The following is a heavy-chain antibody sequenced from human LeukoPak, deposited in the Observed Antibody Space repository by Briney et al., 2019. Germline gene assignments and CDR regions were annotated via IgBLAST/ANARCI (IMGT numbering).Heavy chain of an antibody. CDR2: VSPDNGDT. V-gene: IGHV1-18*01. J-gene: IGHJ4*02. CDR3: ARYYYDSSGYYDY. Sequence: ASVKVSCKASGYTFTSYGLSWVRQAPGQGLEWMGWVSPDNGDTNYAQKFQGRVTMTRDTSISTAYMELSRLRSDDTAVYYCARYYYDSSGYYDYWGQGTLVTISS. D-gene: IGHD3-22*01. CDR1: GYTFTSYG.